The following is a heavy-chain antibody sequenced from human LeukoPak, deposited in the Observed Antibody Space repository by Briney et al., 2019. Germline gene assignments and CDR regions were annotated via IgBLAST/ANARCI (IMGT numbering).Heavy chain of an antibody. V-gene: IGHV3-7*03. D-gene: IGHD4-17*01. J-gene: IGHJ4*01. CDR1: GFSFSSYW. Sequence: GGSLRLSCAASGFSFSSYWMSWVRQAPGKGLEWVANIKQDGSEKYYLDSVKGRFTISRDNAKNSLYLQLNSLRPEDTALYYCSTEPRSLLYWGHGTLVTVSS. CDR2: IKQDGSEK. CDR3: STEPRSLLY.